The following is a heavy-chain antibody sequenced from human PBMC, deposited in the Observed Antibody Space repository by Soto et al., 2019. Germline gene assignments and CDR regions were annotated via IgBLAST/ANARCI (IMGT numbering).Heavy chain of an antibody. V-gene: IGHV4-59*01. CDR2: ISYSGST. D-gene: IGHD1-26*01. Sequence: SETLSLTCTVAGGSISGYYLSWMRQPPGKGLEWIGYISYSGSTNYNSSLKSRVTISVETSKIQFSLRLRSVTAADTAVYYCARWDEGLDYWGQGTLVTVSS. CDR1: GGSISGYY. CDR3: ARWDEGLDY. J-gene: IGHJ4*02.